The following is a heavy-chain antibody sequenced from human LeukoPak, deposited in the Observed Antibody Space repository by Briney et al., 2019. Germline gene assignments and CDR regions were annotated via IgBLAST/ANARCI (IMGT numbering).Heavy chain of an antibody. J-gene: IGHJ6*02. CDR1: GFTFSSYA. CDR2: ISGSGGST. D-gene: IGHD5-12*01. V-gene: IGHV3-23*01. Sequence: GGSLRFSCAASGFTFSSYAMSWVRQAPGKGLEWVSAISGSGGSTYYADSVKGRFTISRDNSKNTLYLQMNSLRAEDTAVYYCAKDIGAYYYYGMDVWGQGTTVTASS. CDR3: AKDIGAYYYYGMDV.